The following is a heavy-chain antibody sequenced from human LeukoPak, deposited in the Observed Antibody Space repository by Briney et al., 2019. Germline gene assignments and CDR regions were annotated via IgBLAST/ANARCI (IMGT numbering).Heavy chain of an antibody. CDR2: TSSSSSTI. CDR1: GFTFSSYS. D-gene: IGHD1-1*01. J-gene: IGHJ4*02. CDR3: ARDRSELALDY. V-gene: IGHV3-48*01. Sequence: PGGSLRLSCAASGFTFSSYSMNWVRQAPGKGLEWVSYTSSSSSTIYYADSVKGRFTISRDNSKNTLYLQMNSLRAEDTAVYYCARDRSELALDYWGQGTLVTVSS.